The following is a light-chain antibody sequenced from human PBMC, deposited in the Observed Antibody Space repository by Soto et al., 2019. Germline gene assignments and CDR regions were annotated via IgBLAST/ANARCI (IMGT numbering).Light chain of an antibody. CDR3: QQYANWYT. CDR2: AAS. J-gene: IGKJ2*01. CDR1: QTVAGSY. Sequence: ETVLTQSPGTLSLSPGERATLSCRASQTVAGSYLAWYQQKPGQAPRLLIYAASTRVTGIPDRFSGSGSDRDFTLTISRLEPEDFAVYYCQQYANWYTFGQGTTLEIK. V-gene: IGKV3-20*01.